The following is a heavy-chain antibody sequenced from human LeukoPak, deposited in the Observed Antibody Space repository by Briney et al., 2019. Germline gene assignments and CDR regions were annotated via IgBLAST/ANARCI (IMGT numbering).Heavy chain of an antibody. CDR1: GFTFSSYA. CDR2: IGGSGATT. D-gene: IGHD3-22*01. CDR3: AKWLLRPTFDY. Sequence: GGSLRLSCAASGFTFSSYAMSWVRQAPGRGLEWVSAIGGSGATTYYADSVKGRFTISRDNSKSTLYLQMNSLRAEDTAVYSCAKWLLRPTFDYWGQGTLVTVSS. V-gene: IGHV3-23*01. J-gene: IGHJ4*02.